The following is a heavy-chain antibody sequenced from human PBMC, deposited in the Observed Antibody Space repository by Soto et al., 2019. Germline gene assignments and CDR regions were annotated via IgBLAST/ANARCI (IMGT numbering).Heavy chain of an antibody. Sequence: EVQLLESGGGLVQPGGSLRLSCAASGFTFSSYAMSWVRQAPGNGLEWVSAISGSGGSTYYADSVKGRFTISRDNSKNTLYLQMNSLRAEDTAVYYCAKEGIAAAGPLYYYYGMDVWGQGTTVTVSS. CDR2: ISGSGGST. CDR1: GFTFSSYA. CDR3: AKEGIAAAGPLYYYYGMDV. J-gene: IGHJ6*02. V-gene: IGHV3-23*01. D-gene: IGHD6-13*01.